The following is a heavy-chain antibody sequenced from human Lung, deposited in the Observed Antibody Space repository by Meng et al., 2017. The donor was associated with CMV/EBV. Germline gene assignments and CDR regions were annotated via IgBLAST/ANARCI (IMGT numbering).Heavy chain of an antibody. CDR1: GFTLRSHA. J-gene: IGHJ4*02. Sequence: GESLKISCAASGFTLRSHAIHWVRQAPGKGLEWVAFISYDGSNKYYPDSVKGRFTISRDNSKYTLYLQMNSLRPEDTAIYYCARGGMGHEYHFDYWGQGTLVTVSS. V-gene: IGHV3-30-3*01. D-gene: IGHD2-2*01. CDR2: ISYDGSNK. CDR3: ARGGMGHEYHFDY.